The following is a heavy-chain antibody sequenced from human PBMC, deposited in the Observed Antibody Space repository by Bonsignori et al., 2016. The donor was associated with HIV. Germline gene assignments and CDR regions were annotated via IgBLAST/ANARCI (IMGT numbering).Heavy chain of an antibody. V-gene: IGHV3-30-3*01. Sequence: VRQAPGKGLEWVAVISYDGSNKYYADSVKGRFTISRDNSKNTLYLQMNSLRAEDTAVYYCARDGYSSGWLSWFDPWGQGTLVTVSS. J-gene: IGHJ5*02. CDR3: ARDGYSSGWLSWFDP. CDR2: ISYDGSNK. D-gene: IGHD6-19*01.